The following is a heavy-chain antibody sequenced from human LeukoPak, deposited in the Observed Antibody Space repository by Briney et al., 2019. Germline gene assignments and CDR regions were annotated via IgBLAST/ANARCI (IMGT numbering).Heavy chain of an antibody. V-gene: IGHV3-21*01. CDR1: GFTFSDYS. CDR2: IGSSTTSHI. D-gene: IGHD4-11*01. CDR3: ARDRSNSRDLDN. J-gene: IGHJ4*02. Sequence: GGSLRLSCAASGFTFSDYSMNWVRQAPGKGLEWLSCIGSSTTSHIYYADSVKGRFTISRDNAENSLYLQMNGLRPEDTAVYYCARDRSNSRDLDNWGQGTLVTVSS.